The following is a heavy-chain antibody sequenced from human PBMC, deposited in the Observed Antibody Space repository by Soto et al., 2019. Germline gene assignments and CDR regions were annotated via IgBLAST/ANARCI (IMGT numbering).Heavy chain of an antibody. J-gene: IGHJ5*02. CDR1: GASISSGGYY. CDR2: IYYSGTT. CDR3: ARDLYSVYDDPYAGWFDP. D-gene: IGHD5-12*01. V-gene: IGHV4-31*03. Sequence: PSETLSLTCTVSGASISSGGYYWSWIRQHPGKGLEWIGYIYYSGTTHYNPSLKSRVTMSVDTSKNQFSLKLSSVTAADTAVYYCARDLYSVYDDPYAGWFDPWGQGTLVTVSS.